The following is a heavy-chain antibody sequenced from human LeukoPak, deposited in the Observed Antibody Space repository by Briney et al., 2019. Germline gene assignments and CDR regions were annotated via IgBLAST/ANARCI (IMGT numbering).Heavy chain of an antibody. D-gene: IGHD3-22*01. Sequence: ASVKVSCKASGYTFSDYYIHWMRQAPGQGLEWMGIINPSGGSTSYAQKFQGRVTMTRDTSTSTVYMELSSLRSEDTAVYYCARDQGDYYDSSGYLDYWGQGTLVTVSS. CDR2: INPSGGST. J-gene: IGHJ4*02. CDR3: ARDQGDYYDSSGYLDY. V-gene: IGHV1-46*01. CDR1: GYTFSDYY.